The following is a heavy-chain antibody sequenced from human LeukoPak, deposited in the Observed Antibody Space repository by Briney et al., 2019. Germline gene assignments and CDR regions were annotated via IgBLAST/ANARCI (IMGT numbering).Heavy chain of an antibody. CDR3: ATGPRNDP. Sequence: ASVKVSCKASGYTFTSYGISWVRQAPGQGLEWLGWVHPDNGNTYYAQRFRGRVTMSRDTSTTTAYMELSGLRSNDTAVYFCATGPRNDPWGQGTLLTVSS. V-gene: IGHV1-18*01. D-gene: IGHD1-14*01. CDR1: GYTFTSYG. CDR2: VHPDNGNT. J-gene: IGHJ5*02.